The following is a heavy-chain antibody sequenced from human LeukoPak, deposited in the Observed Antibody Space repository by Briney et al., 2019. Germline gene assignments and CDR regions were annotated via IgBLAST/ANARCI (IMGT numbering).Heavy chain of an antibody. CDR3: ASAFNPPRTYYYDSSGYPLAY. Sequence: SETLSLTCAVYGGSFNGYYWTWIRQPPGKGLEWIGEINHSGSTDYNPSLKSRVTISVDTSKNQFSLKLSSVTAADTAVYYCASAFNPPRTYYYDSSGYPLAYWGQGTLVTVSS. CDR1: GGSFNGYY. V-gene: IGHV4-34*01. J-gene: IGHJ4*02. CDR2: INHSGST. D-gene: IGHD3-22*01.